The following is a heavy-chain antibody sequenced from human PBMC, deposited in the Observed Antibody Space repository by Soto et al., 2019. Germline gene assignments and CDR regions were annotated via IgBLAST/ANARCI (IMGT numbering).Heavy chain of an antibody. J-gene: IGHJ4*02. CDR2: IRSVSSYI. V-gene: IGHV3-21*01. Sequence: EVQLVESGGGLVKPGGSLRLSCAASGFTFSNYNINWVRQAPGKGLEWVSSIRSVSSYIYYADSVKGRFTISRDNAKNSLYLQMNSLRAEDTAVYYCARGNPRPYYFDYWGQGTLVTISS. CDR3: ARGNPRPYYFDY. CDR1: GFTFSNYN.